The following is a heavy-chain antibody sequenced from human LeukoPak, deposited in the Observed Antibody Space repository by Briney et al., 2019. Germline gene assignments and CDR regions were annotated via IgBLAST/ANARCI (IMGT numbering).Heavy chain of an antibody. CDR3: AKGVVPAVTPPYFDY. Sequence: GGSLRLSCGASGVSFSSSGMNWVRQAPGKGLEWVSAISGSGGSTYYADSVKGRFTISRDNSKNTLYLQMNSLRAEDTAVYYCAKGVVPAVTPPYFDYWGQGTLVTVSS. J-gene: IGHJ4*02. V-gene: IGHV3-23*01. CDR2: ISGSGGST. D-gene: IGHD2-2*01. CDR1: GVSFSSSG.